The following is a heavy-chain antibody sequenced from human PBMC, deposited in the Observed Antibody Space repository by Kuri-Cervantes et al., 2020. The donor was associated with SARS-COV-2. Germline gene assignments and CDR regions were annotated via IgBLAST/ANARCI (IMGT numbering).Heavy chain of an antibody. V-gene: IGHV4-4*07. Sequence: SETLSLTCTVSGASISGFYWSWIRQPAGKGLEWIGRMYISGITNYNPSLESRLTMSIDTSKNKFSLTLRSVTAADTAVYYCAKDRRDYGDYYGLDPWGQGNLVTVSS. CDR2: MYISGIT. J-gene: IGHJ5*02. CDR3: AKDRRDYGDYYGLDP. CDR1: GASISGFY. D-gene: IGHD4-17*01.